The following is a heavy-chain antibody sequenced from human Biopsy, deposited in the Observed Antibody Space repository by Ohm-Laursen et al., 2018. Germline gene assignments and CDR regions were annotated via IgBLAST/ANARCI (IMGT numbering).Heavy chain of an antibody. CDR3: ARARIKTSGVLIPETYYFDA. J-gene: IGHJ4*02. CDR1: GDSISIYY. CDR2: FYYSGST. Sequence: GTLSLTCNVSGDSISIYYWSWIRQPPGKGLEWIGNFYYSGSTNYNPSLKSRITMSLDRSKSQVSLRMNSVTAADTAVYYCARARIKTSGVLIPETYYFDAWGQGTLVTVSS. D-gene: IGHD3-3*01. V-gene: IGHV4-59*01.